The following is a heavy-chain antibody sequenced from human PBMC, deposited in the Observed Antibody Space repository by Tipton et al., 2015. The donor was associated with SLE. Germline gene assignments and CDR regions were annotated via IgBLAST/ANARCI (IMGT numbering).Heavy chain of an antibody. Sequence: SLRLSCAASGFTFSSYGMHWVRQAPGKGLEWVAVIWYDGSNKYYADSVKGRFTISRDNSKNTLYPQMNSLRAEDTAVYYCAKDLVVAATPYYYGMDVWGQGTTVTVSS. CDR1: GFTFSSYG. V-gene: IGHV3-33*06. CDR2: IWYDGSNK. J-gene: IGHJ6*02. CDR3: AKDLVVAATPYYYGMDV. D-gene: IGHD2-15*01.